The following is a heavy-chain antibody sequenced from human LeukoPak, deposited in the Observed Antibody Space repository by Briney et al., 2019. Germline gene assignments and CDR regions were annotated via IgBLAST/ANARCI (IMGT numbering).Heavy chain of an antibody. Sequence: GGSLRLSCAASGFDFSSYAIHWVRQAPGKGLEWVALISYDGSNIIYADSVKGRLTISRDNSKNTLYLQMNSLRAEDTAVYYCAKDLKAIPGGPRFLADYWGQGTLVTVSS. CDR3: AKDLKAIPGGPRFLADY. CDR2: ISYDGSNI. D-gene: IGHD3-3*01. CDR1: GFDFSSYA. V-gene: IGHV3-30-3*01. J-gene: IGHJ4*02.